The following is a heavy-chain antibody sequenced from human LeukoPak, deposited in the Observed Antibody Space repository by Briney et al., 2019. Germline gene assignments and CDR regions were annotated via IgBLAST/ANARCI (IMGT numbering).Heavy chain of an antibody. D-gene: IGHD1-14*01. J-gene: IGHJ4*02. Sequence: GGSLRLSCAASGFTFSNYWMSWVRQAPGKGLEWVANIKQDGSKKHYVDSVKGRFTISRDNAKNSLYLQMNSLRAEDTAVYYCARGETSYGKWGQGTLVTVSS. CDR2: IKQDGSKK. CDR3: ARGETSYGK. V-gene: IGHV3-7*03. CDR1: GFTFSNYW.